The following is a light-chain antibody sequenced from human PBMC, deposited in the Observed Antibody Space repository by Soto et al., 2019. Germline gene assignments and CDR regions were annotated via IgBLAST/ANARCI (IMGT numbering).Light chain of an antibody. CDR1: QSVSSN. CDR3: QHYHNWPRT. CDR2: GAS. Sequence: EIVMTQSPATLSVSPGERATLSCRASQSVSSNLAWYQQKPCQAPRPLICGASTMATSIPARFSGSGSGTEFTLTISSLQSEDFAVYYCQHYHNWPRTFGQGTKVEIK. V-gene: IGKV3-15*01. J-gene: IGKJ1*01.